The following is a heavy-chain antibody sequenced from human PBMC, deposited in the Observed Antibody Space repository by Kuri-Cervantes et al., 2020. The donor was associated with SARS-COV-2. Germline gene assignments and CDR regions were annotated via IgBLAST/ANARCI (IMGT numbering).Heavy chain of an antibody. CDR2: ISSSSSYI. Sequence: GESLKISCAASGFTFSSYSMNWVRQAPGKGLEWVSSISSSSSYIYYADSVKGRFTISRDNAKNSLYLQMNSLRAEDTAVYYCAREYSSSFPYYYMDVWGKGTTVTVSS. J-gene: IGHJ6*03. CDR1: GFTFSSYS. V-gene: IGHV3-21*01. CDR3: AREYSSSFPYYYMDV. D-gene: IGHD6-6*01.